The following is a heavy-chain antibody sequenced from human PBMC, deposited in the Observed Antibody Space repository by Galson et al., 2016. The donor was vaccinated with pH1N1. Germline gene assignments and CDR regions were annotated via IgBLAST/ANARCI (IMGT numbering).Heavy chain of an antibody. Sequence: QSGAEVKKPGDSLKISCQGSGYSFATYWVGWVRQMPGKGLEWVGIIYPSDSDTRYNPSLRGRVTISVDKSINTAYLQWTSLKASDAAMYYCASHDGDFVGSFYFDYWGQGALITVSS. V-gene: IGHV5-51*03. J-gene: IGHJ4*02. CDR3: ASHDGDFVGSFYFDY. D-gene: IGHD4-17*01. CDR2: IYPSDSDT. CDR1: GYSFATYW.